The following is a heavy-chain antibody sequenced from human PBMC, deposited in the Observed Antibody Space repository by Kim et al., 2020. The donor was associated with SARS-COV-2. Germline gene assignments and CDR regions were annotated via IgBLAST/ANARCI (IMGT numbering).Heavy chain of an antibody. D-gene: IGHD6-19*01. V-gene: IGHV3-21*01. Sequence: DSVKGRFTISRDNAKNSLYLQRNSLRAEDTAVYYCARAQGIAVAGRYFDYWGQGTLVTVSS. CDR3: ARAQGIAVAGRYFDY. J-gene: IGHJ4*02.